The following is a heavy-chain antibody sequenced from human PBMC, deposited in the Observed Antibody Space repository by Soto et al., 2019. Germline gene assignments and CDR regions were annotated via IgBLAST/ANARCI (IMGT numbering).Heavy chain of an antibody. D-gene: IGHD3-22*01. Sequence: PGGSLRLSCAASGFTFSNYNMNWVRQAPGKGLEWVSYISSSSSIIHYADSVKGRFTISRDNAKNSLYLQMNSLRAEDTAVYYCARDDYPYYYDSSGYHFDYWGQGTLVTVSS. CDR1: GFTFSNYN. V-gene: IGHV3-48*01. CDR2: ISSSSSII. J-gene: IGHJ4*02. CDR3: ARDDYPYYYDSSGYHFDY.